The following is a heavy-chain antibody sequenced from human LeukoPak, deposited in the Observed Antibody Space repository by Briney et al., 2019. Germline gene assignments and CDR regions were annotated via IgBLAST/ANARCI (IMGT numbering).Heavy chain of an antibody. J-gene: IGHJ4*02. Sequence: GGSLRLSCAASGFTFSSYAMSWVRQAPGKGLEWVSSISGDGGTTYYADSVKGRFTISRDNSKNTLYLQMNSLRAEDTAVYYCAREVTETSYFDYWGQGTLVAVSS. CDR3: AREVTETSYFDY. CDR1: GFTFSSYA. D-gene: IGHD2-21*02. CDR2: ISGDGGTT. V-gene: IGHV3-23*01.